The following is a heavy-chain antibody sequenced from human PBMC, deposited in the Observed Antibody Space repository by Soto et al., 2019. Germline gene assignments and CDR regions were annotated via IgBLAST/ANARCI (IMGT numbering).Heavy chain of an antibody. J-gene: IGHJ6*02. CDR3: ARDPVVGATQNYYYGMDV. Sequence: ASVKGSCKASGYTFTSYAMHWVRQAPGQRLEWMGWINAGNGNTKYSQKVQGRVTMTIDTSTYTAYMELRSLRSDDTAVYYCARDPVVGATQNYYYGMDVWGQGTTVTVSS. CDR2: INAGNGNT. CDR1: GYTFTSYA. D-gene: IGHD1-26*01. V-gene: IGHV1-3*01.